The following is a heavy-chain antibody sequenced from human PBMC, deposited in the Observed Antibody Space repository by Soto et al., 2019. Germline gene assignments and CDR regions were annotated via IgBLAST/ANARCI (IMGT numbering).Heavy chain of an antibody. D-gene: IGHD4-4*01. Sequence: QLQLVQSGTELKKPGASVKVSCKASGYTFTNYGITWVRQAPGQGLEWMGWINADYGNTNYEQKFQCRVTMTTDTTTNTAYMELRSLRSADTAVYYCARKSLSNFNWFDPWGQGKLVTVSS. CDR3: ARKSLSNFNWFDP. V-gene: IGHV1-18*04. CDR1: GYTFTNYG. J-gene: IGHJ5*02. CDR2: INADYGNT.